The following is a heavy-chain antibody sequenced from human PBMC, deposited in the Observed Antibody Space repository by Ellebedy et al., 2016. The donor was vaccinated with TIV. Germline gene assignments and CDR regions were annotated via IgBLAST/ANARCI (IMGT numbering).Heavy chain of an antibody. Sequence: SETLSLTCTVSGGSISRSSYYWGWIRQPPEKGLEWIGSMYYSRSTTYNPSLKSRVTISVETSKTQSSLRLTSVTAADTAVYYCARWFGELLYVRWFDPWGQGTLVTVSS. CDR3: ARWFGELLYVRWFDP. V-gene: IGHV4-39*01. CDR1: GGSISRSSYY. J-gene: IGHJ5*02. D-gene: IGHD3-10*01. CDR2: MYYSRST.